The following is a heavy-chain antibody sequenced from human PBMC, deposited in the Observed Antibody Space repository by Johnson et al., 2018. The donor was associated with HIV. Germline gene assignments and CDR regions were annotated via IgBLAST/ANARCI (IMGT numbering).Heavy chain of an antibody. CDR2: ISYDGSNK. V-gene: IGHV3-30*03. J-gene: IGHJ3*02. Sequence: QVQLVESGGDVVQPGRSLRLSCAASGFTFSSYGMHWVRQAPGKGLDWVADISYDGSNKYYADSLMGRFTISRDNSKTSLYLQMNSLRPEDTAVYYCARDLVVRDYGDYTYRRGVAFDIWGQGTMVTVSS. CDR1: GFTFSSYG. CDR3: ARDLVVRDYGDYTYRRGVAFDI. D-gene: IGHD4-17*01.